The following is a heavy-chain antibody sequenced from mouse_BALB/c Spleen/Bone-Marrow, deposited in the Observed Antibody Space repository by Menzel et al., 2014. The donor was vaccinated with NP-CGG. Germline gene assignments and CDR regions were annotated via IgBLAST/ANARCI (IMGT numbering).Heavy chain of an antibody. CDR1: GYTFTSYW. D-gene: IGHD3-2*01. CDR2: IFPGTGTT. Sequence: QVTLNVCGAELVKPGASVKLSCKTSGYTFTSYWIQWVKQRPGQGLGRIGEIFPGTGTTYYNEKFKGKATLTIDTSSSTAYMQLSSLTSEDSAVYFCASRDSSGYVPDYWGQGTTLTVSS. J-gene: IGHJ2*01. CDR3: ASRDSSGYVPDY. V-gene: IGHV1S132*01.